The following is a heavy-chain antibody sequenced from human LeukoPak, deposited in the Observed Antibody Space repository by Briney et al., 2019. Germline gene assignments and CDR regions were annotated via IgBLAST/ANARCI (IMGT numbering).Heavy chain of an antibody. V-gene: IGHV4-34*01. CDR2: INHSGTT. CDR3: ARGVGSIAADYFDY. D-gene: IGHD6-13*01. Sequence: SETLSLSCAVYGGSFSGYYWNWIRQPPGKGLEWIGEINHSGTTSYNPSLKSRVTISVDMSKNHFSLKLSSVTAADTAVYYCARGVGSIAADYFDYWGQGTLVTVSS. J-gene: IGHJ4*02. CDR1: GGSFSGYY.